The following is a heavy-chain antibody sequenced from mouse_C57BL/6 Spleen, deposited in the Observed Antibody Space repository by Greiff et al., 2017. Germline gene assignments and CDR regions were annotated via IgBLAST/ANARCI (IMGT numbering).Heavy chain of an antibody. CDR2: INPNNGGT. CDR3: ARKEDYYGSSYYFDY. J-gene: IGHJ2*01. D-gene: IGHD1-1*01. Sequence: VQLQQSGPELVKPGASVKISCKASGYTFTDYYMNWVKQSHGKSLEWIGDINPNNGGTSYNQKFKGKATLTVDKSSSTAYMELRSLTSEDSAVYYCARKEDYYGSSYYFDYWGQGTTLTVSS. V-gene: IGHV1-26*01. CDR1: GYTFTDYY.